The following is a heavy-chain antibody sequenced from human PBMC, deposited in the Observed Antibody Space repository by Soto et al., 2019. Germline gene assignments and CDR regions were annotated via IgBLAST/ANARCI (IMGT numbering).Heavy chain of an antibody. CDR1: GGTFSSYA. CDR2: IIPIFGTA. D-gene: IGHD6-19*01. Sequence: QVQLVQSGAEVKKPGSSVKVSCKASGGTFSSYAISWVRQAPGQGLEWMGGIIPIFGTANYAQKFQVRVTITADESTSTTYMELSSLRSEDTAVYYCARVSQQLLVPADNGYFDLWGRGTLVTVSS. V-gene: IGHV1-69*01. J-gene: IGHJ2*01. CDR3: ARVSQQLLVPADNGYFDL.